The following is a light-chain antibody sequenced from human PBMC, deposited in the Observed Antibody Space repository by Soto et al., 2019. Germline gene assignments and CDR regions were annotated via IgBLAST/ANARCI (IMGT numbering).Light chain of an antibody. Sequence: QSALTQPASVSGSPGQSITISCTGPSSDVGGSKVVSWYQHHPGKAPKLIIYEDTKRPSGVSTRFSGSKSGNTASLTISGLQAEDEADYYCSSYGGTNSLKVFGGGTKLTVL. J-gene: IGLJ2*01. V-gene: IGLV2-14*02. CDR3: SSYGGTNSLKV. CDR1: SSDVGGSKV. CDR2: EDT.